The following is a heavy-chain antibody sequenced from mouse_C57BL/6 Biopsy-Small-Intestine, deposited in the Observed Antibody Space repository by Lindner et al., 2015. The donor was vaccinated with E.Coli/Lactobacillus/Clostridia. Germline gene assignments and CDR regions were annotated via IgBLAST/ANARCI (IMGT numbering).Heavy chain of an antibody. V-gene: IGHV1-80*01. Sequence: VHWQESGAELVKPGASVKISCKASDYAFSSYWMNWVKQRPGKGLEWIGQIYPGDGDTNFNGKFKGKATLTVDKSSSTAYMQLSSLTSEDSAIYYCARSDDYWGQGTTLTVSS. J-gene: IGHJ2*01. CDR3: ARSDDY. CDR2: IYPGDGDT. CDR1: DYAFSSYW.